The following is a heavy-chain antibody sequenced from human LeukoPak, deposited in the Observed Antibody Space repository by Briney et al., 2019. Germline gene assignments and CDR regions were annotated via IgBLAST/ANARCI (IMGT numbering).Heavy chain of an antibody. CDR2: ITSSGSSK. V-gene: IGHV3-21*01. J-gene: IGHJ3*02. CDR3: AQISPDLDAFDI. D-gene: IGHD2-15*01. Sequence: GGSLRLSCTASGFTFGDYTMIWVRQAPGKGLEWVSSITSSGSSKYYTDSVRGRFTISRDSAKNSMYLQMNSLRPEETAVYYCAQISPDLDAFDIWGHGTMVTVSS. CDR1: GFTFGDYT.